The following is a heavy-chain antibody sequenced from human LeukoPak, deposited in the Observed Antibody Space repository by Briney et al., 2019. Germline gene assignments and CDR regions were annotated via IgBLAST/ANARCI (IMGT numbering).Heavy chain of an antibody. CDR3: ARDSRDAYNFFSY. V-gene: IGHV1-2*02. Sequence: VKVSCKASGYTFTGYYIYWVRQAPGQGLEWMGWINPNSGGTNYAQKFQGRVTMTRDTSISTAYMELSRLRSDDTAVYYCARDSRDAYNFFSYWGQGTLVTVSS. D-gene: IGHD5-24*01. CDR2: INPNSGGT. CDR1: GYTFTGYY. J-gene: IGHJ4*02.